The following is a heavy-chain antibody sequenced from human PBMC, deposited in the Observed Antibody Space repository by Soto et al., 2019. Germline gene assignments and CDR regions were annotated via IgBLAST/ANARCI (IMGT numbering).Heavy chain of an antibody. CDR2: ISWNSGNI. CDR3: AKDIALKGGVAINRFVFDS. D-gene: IGHD2-2*02. CDR1: GLRFDVYA. J-gene: IGHJ4*02. V-gene: IGHV3-9*01. Sequence: EVQLVESGGGLVQPGRSLRLSCAASGLRFDVYAMHWVRQVPGKGLEWVAGISWNSGNIGYADSVEGRFTISRDDAKSYLYLQLNSLRAEDTALYYCAKDIALKGGVAINRFVFDSSGQGTLVTVSS.